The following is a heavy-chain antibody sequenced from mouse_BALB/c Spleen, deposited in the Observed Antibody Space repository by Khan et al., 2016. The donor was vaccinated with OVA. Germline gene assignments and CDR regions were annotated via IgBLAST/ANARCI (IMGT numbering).Heavy chain of an antibody. J-gene: IGHJ4*01. CDR3: ARFATATRNFYAVDY. CDR2: IWGDGNT. V-gene: IGHV2-3*01. D-gene: IGHD1-2*01. Sequence: QMQLEESGPGLVAPSQSLSITCTVSGFSLTNYGVNWVRQPPGKGLEWLGVIWGDGNTNYHSALISRLSISKDNSKSQVFLKLKSLQTDDTATYYCARFATATRNFYAVDYWGQGTSVTVSS. CDR1: GFSLTNYG.